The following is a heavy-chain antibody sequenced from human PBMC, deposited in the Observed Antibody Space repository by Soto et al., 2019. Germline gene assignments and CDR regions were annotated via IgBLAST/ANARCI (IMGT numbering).Heavy chain of an antibody. Sequence: QVQLHESGPGLVKPSETLSLTCNVSGDSIGRFYWSWIRQSAEKGLEWIGRIYNTGGTAYNPALKGRIPISLDRSNNHVSLEMNSVTAADTAVYFCARDLSGTGLDIWGRGTRVTVSS. V-gene: IGHV4-4*07. CDR3: ARDLSGTGLDI. CDR2: IYNTGGT. D-gene: IGHD1-26*01. CDR1: GDSIGRFY. J-gene: IGHJ6*02.